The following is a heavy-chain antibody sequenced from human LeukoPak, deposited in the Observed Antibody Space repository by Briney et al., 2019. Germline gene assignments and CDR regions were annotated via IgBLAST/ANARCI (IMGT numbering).Heavy chain of an antibody. CDR1: GFTFSSYS. V-gene: IGHV3-21*01. Sequence: GGSLRLFCAASGFTFSSYSMHWVRQATGKGLEWVSSISSSSSYIYYADSVKGRYTIAKDNTKNSQYLQMNRQRAEDKAVYYCARVIRTTVTTSPNQDYWGQGTLVTVSS. CDR2: ISSSSSYI. J-gene: IGHJ4*02. CDR3: ARVIRTTVTTSPNQDY. D-gene: IGHD4-17*01.